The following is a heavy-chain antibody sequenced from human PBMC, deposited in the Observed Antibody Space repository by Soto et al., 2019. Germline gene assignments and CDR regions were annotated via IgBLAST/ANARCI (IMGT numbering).Heavy chain of an antibody. D-gene: IGHD6-19*01. CDR3: AARAYSSGWYYYYGMDV. V-gene: IGHV1-58*01. CDR1: GFTFTSSA. CDR2: IVVGCGNT. J-gene: IGHJ6*02. Sequence: SVKVSCKASGFTFTSSAVQWVRQARGQRLEWIGWIVVGCGNTNYAQKFQERVTITRDMSTSTAYMELSSLRSEDTAVYYCAARAYSSGWYYYYGMDVWGQGTTVTVSS.